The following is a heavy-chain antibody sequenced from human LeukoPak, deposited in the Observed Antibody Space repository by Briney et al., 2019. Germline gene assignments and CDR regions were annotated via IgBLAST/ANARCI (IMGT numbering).Heavy chain of an antibody. CDR3: ASAPNPKGP. V-gene: IGHV3-7*01. D-gene: IGHD1-14*01. CDR1: GVTFSRYG. Sequence: GGSLRLSCAVSGVTFSRYGMSWVRQAPGKGLEWVANIKQDGSEKYYVDSVTGRFTIFRDNANNSLYLQMNSLRAEDTAVYYCASAPNPKGPWGQGTLVTVSS. J-gene: IGHJ5*02. CDR2: IKQDGSEK.